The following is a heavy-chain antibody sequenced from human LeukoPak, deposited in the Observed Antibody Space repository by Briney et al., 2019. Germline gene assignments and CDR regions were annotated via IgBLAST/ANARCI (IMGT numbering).Heavy chain of an antibody. CDR1: GYPFTGYY. Sequence: ASVNVSCKASGYPFTGYYMHWVRQAPGQGLEWMGWINPNSGGTNYAQKFQGRVTMTRDTSISTAYMELSRLRSDDTAVYYCARFYDILTGYYYYYGMDVWGQGTTVTVSS. CDR3: ARFYDILTGYYYYYGMDV. D-gene: IGHD3-9*01. J-gene: IGHJ6*02. CDR2: INPNSGGT. V-gene: IGHV1-2*02.